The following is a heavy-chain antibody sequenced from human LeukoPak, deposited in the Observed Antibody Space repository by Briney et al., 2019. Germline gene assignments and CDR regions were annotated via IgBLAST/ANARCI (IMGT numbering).Heavy chain of an antibody. CDR1: GGSISSGGYY. CDR3: ARVKDYGDCWFDP. CDR2: IYYSGTT. Sequence: SETLSLTCTVSGGSISSGGYYWSWIRQHPGKGLEWIGYIYYSGTTYYNPSLKSRVTISVDMSKNQFSLQLSSVTAADTAVYYCARVKDYGDCWFDPWGQGTLVTVSS. V-gene: IGHV4-31*03. J-gene: IGHJ5*02. D-gene: IGHD4-17*01.